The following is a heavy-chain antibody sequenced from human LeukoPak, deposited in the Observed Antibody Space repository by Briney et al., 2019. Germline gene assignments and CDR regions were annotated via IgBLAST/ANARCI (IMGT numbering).Heavy chain of an antibody. V-gene: IGHV4-4*07. CDR1: GGSISSYY. CDR3: ARERSSSWYYYYYYYMDV. Sequence: SETLSLTCTVSGGSISSYYWSWIRQPAGKGLEWIGRIYTSGSTNYNPSLKSRVTISVDTSKNQFSLKLSSVTAADTAVYYCARERSSSWYYYYYYYMDVWGKGTTVTVSS. D-gene: IGHD6-13*01. J-gene: IGHJ6*03. CDR2: IYTSGST.